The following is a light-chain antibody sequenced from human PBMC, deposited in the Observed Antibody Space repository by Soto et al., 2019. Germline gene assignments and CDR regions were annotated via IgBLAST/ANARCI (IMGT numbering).Light chain of an antibody. CDR1: QSITNY. J-gene: IGKJ2*01. CDR3: QQSYSTPLYT. Sequence: DIRMTQSPSSLSASVGDRVTITCRASQSITNYLNWYQQKPGKAPELLIFAASSLQSGVPSRFSGSGSGTDFTLTISTLQPEDFATYYCQQSYSTPLYTFGQGTKLEI. CDR2: AAS. V-gene: IGKV1-39*01.